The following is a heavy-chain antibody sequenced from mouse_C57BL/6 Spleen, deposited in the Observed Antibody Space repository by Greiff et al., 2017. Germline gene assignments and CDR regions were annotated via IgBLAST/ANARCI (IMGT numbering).Heavy chain of an antibody. CDR1: GYAFSSSW. CDR3: ARAYYSNHYFDY. J-gene: IGHJ2*01. D-gene: IGHD2-5*01. Sequence: VQLQQSGPELVKPGASVKISCKASGYAFSSSWMNWVKQRPGKGLEWIGRIYPGDGDTNYNGKFKGKATLTADKSSSTAYMQLSSLTSEDSADYFCARAYYSNHYFDYWGQGTTLTVSS. CDR2: IYPGDGDT. V-gene: IGHV1-82*01.